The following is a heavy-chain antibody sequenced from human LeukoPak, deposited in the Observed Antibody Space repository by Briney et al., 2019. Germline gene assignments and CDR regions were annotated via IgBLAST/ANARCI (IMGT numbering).Heavy chain of an antibody. J-gene: IGHJ5*02. V-gene: IGHV3-23*01. Sequence: GGSLRLSCAASGFSVSSKYMSWVRQAPGKGLEWFSTISGSGVNTYYADSVKGRFTISRDNSKNTLYLQMNSLRAEDTAVYYCVSGSSGWFDDNWFDPWGQGTLVTVSS. CDR3: VSGSSGWFDDNWFDP. D-gene: IGHD6-19*01. CDR2: ISGSGVNT. CDR1: GFSVSSKY.